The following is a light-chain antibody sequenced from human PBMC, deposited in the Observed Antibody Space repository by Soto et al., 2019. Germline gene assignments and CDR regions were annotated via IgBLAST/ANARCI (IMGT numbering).Light chain of an antibody. V-gene: IGKV2-30*02. CDR2: EVC. J-gene: IGKJ1*01. CDR3: IQGTPWPWT. CDR1: QSLIHSDGSTY. Sequence: DVVMTQSPLSLPVTLGQPASISCSSSQSLIHSDGSTYLSWFQQSTGQSPRRLIYEVCDRDPGVQARFSVSGSGTDFTLKISCVEAEDVCVYYCIQGTPWPWTSGQRTEVDIK.